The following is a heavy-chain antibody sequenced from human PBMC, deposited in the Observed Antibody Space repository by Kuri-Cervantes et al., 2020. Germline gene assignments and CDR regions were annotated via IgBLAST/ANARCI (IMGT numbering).Heavy chain of an antibody. Sequence: ASVKVSCKASGYTFTGYYMHWVRQAPGQGLEWMGWINPNSGGTNYAQKFQGRVTMTRDTSISTAYMELSRLRSDDTAVYYCARDGRSGGSYINWFDPWGQGTPVTVSS. V-gene: IGHV1-2*02. CDR3: ARDGRSGGSYINWFDP. CDR1: GYTFTGYY. CDR2: INPNSGGT. D-gene: IGHD2-15*01. J-gene: IGHJ5*02.